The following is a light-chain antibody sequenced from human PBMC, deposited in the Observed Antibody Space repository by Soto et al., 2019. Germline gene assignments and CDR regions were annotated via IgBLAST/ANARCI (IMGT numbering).Light chain of an antibody. V-gene: IGLV1-40*01. CDR2: GNS. Sequence: QSVLTQPHSVSGAPGQRGTISCTGSSSNIGAGYDVHWYQQLPGTAPKLLIYGNSNRPSGVPDRFSGSKSGTSASLAITGLQAEYEADYYCQSYDISLSGVVFGGGTKLTVL. CDR1: SSNIGAGYD. J-gene: IGLJ2*01. CDR3: QSYDISLSGVV.